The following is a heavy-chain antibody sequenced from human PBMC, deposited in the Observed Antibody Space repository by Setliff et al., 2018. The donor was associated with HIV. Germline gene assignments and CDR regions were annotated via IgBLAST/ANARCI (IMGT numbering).Heavy chain of an antibody. CDR3: ARGSPIVWFGEFLYPEIDY. Sequence: SVKVSCKASGDTFSTFAIIWVRQAPGQWLEWMGGIIPKSNTPDYAQIFKGRLTITADESTSTAHMELVGLTSEDTAVYYCARGSPIVWFGEFLYPEIDYWGQGSLVTVSS. CDR1: GDTFSTFA. V-gene: IGHV1-69*13. D-gene: IGHD3-10*01. CDR2: IIPKSNTP. J-gene: IGHJ4*02.